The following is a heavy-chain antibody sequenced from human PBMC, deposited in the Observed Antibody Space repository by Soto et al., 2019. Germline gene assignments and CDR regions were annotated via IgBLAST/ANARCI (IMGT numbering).Heavy chain of an antibody. CDR1: GFPLSTTGVA. CDR3: AHRLTSPYDCDGSDYPQVFEI. D-gene: IGHD3-22*01. CDR2: IYWDDDK. V-gene: IGHV2-5*02. J-gene: IGHJ3*02. Sequence: QITLKESGPTLVKPAQTLTLTCTFSGFPLSTTGVAVGWIRQPPGKALEWLALIYWDDDKRYSPSLKSRLTITKDTSENQVVLRMTTMDPVDTATYYCAHRLTSPYDCDGSDYPQVFEIWGQGTMVIVSS.